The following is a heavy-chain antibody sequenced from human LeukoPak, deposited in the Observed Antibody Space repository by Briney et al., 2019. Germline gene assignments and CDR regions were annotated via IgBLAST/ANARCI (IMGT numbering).Heavy chain of an antibody. V-gene: IGHV4-34*01. Sequence: SETLSLTCAVYGGSFSNYYWSWIRQPPGKGLEWIGYIYHSGSTYYNPSLKSRVTISVDRSKNQFSLKLSSVTAADTAVYYCARIGGNYDILTGYNYYFDYWGQGTLVTVSS. CDR1: GGSFSNYY. CDR3: ARIGGNYDILTGYNYYFDY. J-gene: IGHJ4*02. CDR2: IYHSGST. D-gene: IGHD3-9*01.